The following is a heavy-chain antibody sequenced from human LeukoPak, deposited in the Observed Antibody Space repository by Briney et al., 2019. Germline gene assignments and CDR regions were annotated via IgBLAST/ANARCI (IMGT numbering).Heavy chain of an antibody. Sequence: GGSLRLSCAASGFTFSSYVMNWVRQAPGEGLEWLSAISGSGDKTDYTASVKGRFTISRDNSKNTLYLQMNSLRVDDTAVYYCAPIGGWGTYPLDYWGQGPLVTVSS. V-gene: IGHV3-23*01. CDR2: ISGSGDKT. CDR3: APIGGWGTYPLDY. D-gene: IGHD3-16*01. J-gene: IGHJ4*02. CDR1: GFTFSSYV.